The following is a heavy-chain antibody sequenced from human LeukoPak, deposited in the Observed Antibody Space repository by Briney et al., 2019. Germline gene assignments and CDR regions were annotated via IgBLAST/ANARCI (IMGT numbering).Heavy chain of an antibody. CDR1: GGSISSSNW. D-gene: IGHD6-19*01. CDR3: ARQGDSGWYYFDY. CDR2: IYHSGST. J-gene: IGHJ4*02. V-gene: IGHV4-4*02. Sequence: PSETLSLTCAVSGGSISSSNWWSWVRQPPGKGLEWIGEIYHSGSTNYNPSLKSRVTISVDKSKNQFSLKLTSATAADTAAYYCARQGDSGWYYFDYWGQGTLVTVSS.